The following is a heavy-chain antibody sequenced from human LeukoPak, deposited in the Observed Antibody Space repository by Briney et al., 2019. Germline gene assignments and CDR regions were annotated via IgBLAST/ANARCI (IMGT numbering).Heavy chain of an antibody. J-gene: IGHJ4*02. Sequence: SETLSLTCTVSGGSISSSSYYWGWIRQPPGKGLEWIGSIYYSGSTYYNPSLKSRVTISVDTSKNQFSLKLSSVTAADTAVYYCARVLSLRYSYYFDYWGQGALVTVSS. CDR3: ARVLSLRYSYYFDY. V-gene: IGHV4-39*01. CDR1: GGSISSSSYY. D-gene: IGHD1-1*01. CDR2: IYYSGST.